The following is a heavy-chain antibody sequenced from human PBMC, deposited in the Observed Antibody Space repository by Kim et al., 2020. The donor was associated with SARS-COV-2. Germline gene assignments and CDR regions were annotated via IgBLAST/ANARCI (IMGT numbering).Heavy chain of an antibody. J-gene: IGHJ4*02. CDR3: VKEGSGVVVVAIPFGY. V-gene: IGHV3-64D*06. D-gene: IGHD2-15*01. Sequence: SVKGRFPISRDNSKNTLYLQMSSLRAEDTAVYYCVKEGSGVVVVAIPFGYWGQGTLVTVSS.